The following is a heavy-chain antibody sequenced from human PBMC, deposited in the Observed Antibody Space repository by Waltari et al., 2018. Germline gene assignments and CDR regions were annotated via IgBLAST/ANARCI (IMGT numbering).Heavy chain of an antibody. J-gene: IGHJ6*02. CDR1: GGSFSGYY. V-gene: IGHV4-34*01. CDR3: ARGRRGVAGYYYYYYGMDV. D-gene: IGHD3-3*01. CDR2: INHSGST. Sequence: QVQLQQWGAGLLKPSETLSLTCAVYGGSFSGYYWSWIRQPPGKGLEWIGEINHSGSTNYNPSLKSRVTISVDTSKNQFSLKLSSVTAADTAVYYCARGRRGVAGYYYYYYGMDVWGQGTTVTVSS.